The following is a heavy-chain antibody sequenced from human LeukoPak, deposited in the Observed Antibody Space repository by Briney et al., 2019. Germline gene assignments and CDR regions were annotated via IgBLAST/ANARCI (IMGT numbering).Heavy chain of an antibody. Sequence: SGGSLRLSCAASGFTFSSYDMSWVRQPPGKGLEWVSAISGSGGGTYYADSVRGRFTISRDNTKNTLHLQMNSLRAEDAPVYYCAKARVTSCRGAFCYPFDYWGQGTLVTVSS. CDR2: ISGSGGGT. CDR3: AKARVTSCRGAFCYPFDY. V-gene: IGHV3-23*01. D-gene: IGHD2-15*01. CDR1: GFTFSSYD. J-gene: IGHJ4*02.